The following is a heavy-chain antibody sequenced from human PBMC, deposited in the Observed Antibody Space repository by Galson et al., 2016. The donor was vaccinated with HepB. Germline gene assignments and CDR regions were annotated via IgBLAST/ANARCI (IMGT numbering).Heavy chain of an antibody. J-gene: IGHJ4*02. CDR3: ARDIGDFWSGYSPHFDY. CDR1: GFTLSTYA. V-gene: IGHV3-30*04. CDR2: VAYDGTSK. Sequence: SLRLSCAASGFTLSTYAMHWVRQAPGKGLEWVALVAYDGTSKAYADSVKGRFTISRDISENTLYLQMNSLRAEDTAVYYCARDIGDFWSGYSPHFDYWGQGTLVTVSS. D-gene: IGHD3-3*01.